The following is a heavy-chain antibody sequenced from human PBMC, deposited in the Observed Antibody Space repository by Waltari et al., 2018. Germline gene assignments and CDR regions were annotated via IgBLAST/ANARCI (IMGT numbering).Heavy chain of an antibody. J-gene: IGHJ3*02. CDR3: ARRTAGDAFDI. D-gene: IGHD2-21*02. CDR1: GGSISSSSYY. CDR2: IYSSGST. V-gene: IGHV4-39*01. Sequence: QLQLQESGPGLVKPSETLSLTCTVSGGSISSSSYYWGWIRQPPGKGLEWIGSIYSSGSTYSNPSLTSRVTISVDTSKHQFSLKLSSVTAADTAVYYCARRTAGDAFDIWGQGTMVTVSS.